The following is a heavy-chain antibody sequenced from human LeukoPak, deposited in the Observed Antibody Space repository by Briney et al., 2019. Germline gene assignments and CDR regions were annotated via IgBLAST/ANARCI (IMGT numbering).Heavy chain of an antibody. V-gene: IGHV3-74*01. J-gene: IGHJ5*01. CDR2: IKGDGSHT. CDR1: GFTFSNYW. CDR3: VRDWDHFDFDS. D-gene: IGHD3-9*01. Sequence: AGGSLRLSCAASGFTFSNYWMHWVRQAPGKRLVWVSRIKGDGSHTIYADSVKGRFTISRDNAKNTLYLQMKSLRAEDTAVYYCVRDWDHFDFDSWGLGTLVTVSS.